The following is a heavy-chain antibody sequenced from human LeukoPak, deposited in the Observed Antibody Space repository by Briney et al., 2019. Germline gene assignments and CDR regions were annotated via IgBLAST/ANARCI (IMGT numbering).Heavy chain of an antibody. Sequence: GASVKVSCKASGYTFTSYGISWVRQAPGQGLEWLGWISTYNGNTNYAQKFQGRVTLTTDTSTDTAYMELRGLRSDDTAVYYCAKGSSILWWGPHYYYYYMDVWGKGTTVTVSS. CDR3: AKGSSILWWGPHYYYYYMDV. D-gene: IGHD2-21*01. V-gene: IGHV1-18*01. CDR2: ISTYNGNT. J-gene: IGHJ6*03. CDR1: GYTFTSYG.